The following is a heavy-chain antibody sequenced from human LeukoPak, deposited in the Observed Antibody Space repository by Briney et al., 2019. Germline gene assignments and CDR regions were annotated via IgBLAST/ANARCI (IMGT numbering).Heavy chain of an antibody. V-gene: IGHV3-48*03. Sequence: GGSLRLSCVATGFTFSDYEMNWVRQAPGKGLEWVAHIGTNGDVINYATSVKGRFTISRDNAKNSAHLQMNSLRADDTALYYCAKDATTAVGWVYMDVWGKGTTVTISS. CDR3: AKDATTAVGWVYMDV. CDR1: GFTFSDYE. J-gene: IGHJ6*03. CDR2: IGTNGDVI. D-gene: IGHD6-13*01.